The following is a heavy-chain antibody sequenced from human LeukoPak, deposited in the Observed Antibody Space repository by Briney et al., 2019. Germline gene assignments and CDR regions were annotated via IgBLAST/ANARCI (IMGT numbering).Heavy chain of an antibody. CDR2: IYYSGST. D-gene: IGHD5-18*01. CDR1: GGSISSYY. Sequence: SETLSLTCTVSGGSISSYYWSWIRQPPGKGLKWIGYIYYSGSTNYNPSLKSRVTISVDRSKNQLSLKLSSVTAADTAMYYCASGGYSYGFDYWGQGTLVTVSS. J-gene: IGHJ4*02. V-gene: IGHV4-59*12. CDR3: ASGGYSYGFDY.